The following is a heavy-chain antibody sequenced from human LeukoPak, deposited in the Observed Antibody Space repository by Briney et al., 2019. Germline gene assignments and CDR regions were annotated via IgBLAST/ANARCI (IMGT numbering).Heavy chain of an antibody. J-gene: IGHJ4*02. CDR1: GFTFSRYG. CDR3: ARDAGTFDY. Sequence: GGSLRLSCAASGFTFSRYGMHWVRQAPGKGLEWVTAISYDGSNKYYADSVKGRFTISRDNSKNTLYVQMNSLRAEDTAVYYCARDAGTFDYWGQGTLVTVSS. CDR2: ISYDGSNK. D-gene: IGHD1-1*01. V-gene: IGHV3-30*04.